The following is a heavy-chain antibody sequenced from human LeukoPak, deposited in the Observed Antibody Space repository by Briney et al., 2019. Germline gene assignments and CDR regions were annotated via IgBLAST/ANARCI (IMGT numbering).Heavy chain of an antibody. D-gene: IGHD5-18*01. V-gene: IGHV3-7*01. CDR1: GFTFTAYW. Sequence: PGGSLRLSCAASGFTFTAYWMSWVRQAPGKGLEWLANIQQDGSEKYYVDSVKGRFTISRDNAKTSLYLQMISLRAEDTAVYYCARHLSGVTGYTYGRGIDYWGQGTLVTVSS. CDR3: ARHLSGVTGYTYGRGIDY. J-gene: IGHJ4*02. CDR2: IQQDGSEK.